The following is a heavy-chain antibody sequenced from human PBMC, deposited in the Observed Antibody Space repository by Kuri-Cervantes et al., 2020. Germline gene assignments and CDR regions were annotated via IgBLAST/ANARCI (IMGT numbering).Heavy chain of an antibody. J-gene: IGHJ3*02. CDR3: AGGGHTYYYDSSVDAFDI. CDR1: GGTFSGYD. Sequence: SETLSLTCAVYGGTFSGYDWSWIRQPPGKGLEWIGDINHSGSTNYNASLKSRVTISVDTSKNQFALKLSSVTAADTAVYYCAGGGHTYYYDSSVDAFDIWGQGTMVTVSS. V-gene: IGHV4-34*08. CDR2: INHSGST. D-gene: IGHD3-22*01.